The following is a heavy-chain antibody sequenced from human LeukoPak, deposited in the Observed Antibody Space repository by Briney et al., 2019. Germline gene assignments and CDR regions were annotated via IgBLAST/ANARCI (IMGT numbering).Heavy chain of an antibody. CDR2: ISSSSSYI. CDR1: GFTFSSYS. CDR3: ARDRMGAILYLDS. Sequence: GGSLILSCAASGFTFSSYSMNWVRQAPGKGLEWVSSISSSSSYIYYADSVEGRFTISRDNAKNSLYLQMNSPRAEDTAVYYCARDRMGAILYLDSWGQGTLVTVSS. D-gene: IGHD1-26*01. J-gene: IGHJ4*02. V-gene: IGHV3-21*01.